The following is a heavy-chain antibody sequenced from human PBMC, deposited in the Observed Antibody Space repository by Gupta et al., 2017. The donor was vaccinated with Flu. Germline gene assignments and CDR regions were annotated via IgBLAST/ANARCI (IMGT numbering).Heavy chain of an antibody. D-gene: IGHD6-13*01. CDR3: ARFGQQLGDGFDS. Sequence: DVQLVESGGGLVQRGGSLRLSCAVPGFTFSTYWMSWVRQAPGKGLEWVASIKQDGSEKYYVDSVKGRFTISRDNAKNSLFLQRNYLRVDDAAVYYCARFGQQLGDGFDSWGQGTMVSV. CDR1: GFTFSTYW. J-gene: IGHJ3*02. V-gene: IGHV3-7*01. CDR2: IKQDGSEK.